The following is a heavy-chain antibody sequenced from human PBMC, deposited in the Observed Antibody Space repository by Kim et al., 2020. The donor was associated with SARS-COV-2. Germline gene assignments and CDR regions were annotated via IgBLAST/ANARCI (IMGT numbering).Heavy chain of an antibody. CDR2: INTNTGNP. Sequence: ASVKVSCKASGYTFTSYAMNWVRQAPGQGLEWMGWINTNTGNPTYAQGFTGRFVFSLDTSVSTAYLQISSLKAEDTAVYYCARARHVVVVAATKGGNWFDPWGQGTLVTVSS. D-gene: IGHD2-15*01. CDR3: ARARHVVVVAATKGGNWFDP. J-gene: IGHJ5*02. V-gene: IGHV7-4-1*02. CDR1: GYTFTSYA.